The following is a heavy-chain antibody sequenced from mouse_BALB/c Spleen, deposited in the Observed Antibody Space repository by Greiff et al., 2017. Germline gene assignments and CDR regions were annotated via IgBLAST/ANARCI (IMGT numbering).Heavy chain of an antibody. CDR3: ASSYGNYYFDY. CDR2: ISSGSSTI. D-gene: IGHD2-1*01. Sequence: EVQVVESGGGLVQPGGSRKLSCAASGFTFSSFGMHWVRQAPEKGLEWVAYISSGSSTIYYADTVKGRFTISRDKPKNTLFLQMTSLRSEDTAMYYCASSYGNYYFDYWGQGTTLTVSS. J-gene: IGHJ2*01. V-gene: IGHV5-17*02. CDR1: GFTFSSFG.